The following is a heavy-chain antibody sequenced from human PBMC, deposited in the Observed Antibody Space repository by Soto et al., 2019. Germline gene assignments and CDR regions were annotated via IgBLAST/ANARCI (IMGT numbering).Heavy chain of an antibody. Sequence: QVQLQESGPGLVKPSQTLSLTCTVSGGSISSGRYYWSWIRQHPGKGLEWIGYMYYSGSPYYKPSLKSRVTMSVDTSKNQFSLNLTSVTAADTAVYYCARTLRGSAYIASETWGQGTLVTVSS. CDR3: ARTLRGSAYIASET. D-gene: IGHD3-16*01. V-gene: IGHV4-31*03. J-gene: IGHJ3*02. CDR2: MYYSGSP. CDR1: GGSISSGRYY.